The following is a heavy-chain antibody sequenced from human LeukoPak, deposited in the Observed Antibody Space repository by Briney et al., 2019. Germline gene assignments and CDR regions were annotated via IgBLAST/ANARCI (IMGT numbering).Heavy chain of an antibody. CDR1: GGSISSYY. CDR3: ARSYCGGDCYSGSWFDP. Sequence: SETLSLTCTVSGGSISSYYWSWIRQPPGKGLEWIGYIYYSGSTNYNPSLKSRVTISVDTSKNQFSLKLSSVTAADTAVYYCARSYCGGDCYSGSWFDPWGQGTLVTVSS. J-gene: IGHJ5*02. D-gene: IGHD2-21*02. V-gene: IGHV4-59*01. CDR2: IYYSGST.